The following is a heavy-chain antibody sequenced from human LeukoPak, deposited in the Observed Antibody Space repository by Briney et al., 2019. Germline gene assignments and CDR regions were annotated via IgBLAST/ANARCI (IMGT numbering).Heavy chain of an antibody. V-gene: IGHV5-51*01. Sequence: GESLKISCKGSGYSFTTYWIAWVRQMPGKGLEWMGLIYPGNSDTRYSPSFQGQVTISADKSISTAYLQWSRLKASDTAMYYCARHYYDILSAFDIWGQGTMVTVSS. J-gene: IGHJ3*02. CDR1: GYSFTTYW. CDR3: ARHYYDILSAFDI. D-gene: IGHD3-22*01. CDR2: IYPGNSDT.